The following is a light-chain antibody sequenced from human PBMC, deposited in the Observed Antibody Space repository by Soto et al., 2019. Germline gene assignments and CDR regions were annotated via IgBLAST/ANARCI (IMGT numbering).Light chain of an antibody. J-gene: IGLJ3*02. CDR1: NSDVGGYNY. V-gene: IGLV2-14*01. CDR2: EVS. CDR3: SSYTSSILV. Sequence: QSALTQPASVSGSPGQSITISCTGTNSDVGGYNYVSWYQQYPGKAPKLMIYEVSNRPSWVSNRFSGSKSGNTASLTISGLQAEDEADYYCSSYTSSILVFGGGTKLTVL.